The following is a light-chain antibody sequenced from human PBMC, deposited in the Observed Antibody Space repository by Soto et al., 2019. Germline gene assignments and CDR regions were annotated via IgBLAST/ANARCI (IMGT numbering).Light chain of an antibody. CDR2: AAS. J-gene: IGKJ1*01. V-gene: IGKV3-20*01. CDR1: QSVSSSF. CDR3: QEYGMSRT. Sequence: EIVLTQSPGTLSLSPGERATLSCRASQSVSSSFLAWYQQRPGQAPRLLIYAASNTAPGIPDRFSGSGSGTDFTLTISRLEPEDCAVYYCQEYGMSRTFGQGPKVQI.